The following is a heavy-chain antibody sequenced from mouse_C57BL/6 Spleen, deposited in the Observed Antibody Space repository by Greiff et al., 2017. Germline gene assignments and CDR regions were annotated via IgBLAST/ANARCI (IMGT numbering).Heavy chain of an antibody. Sequence: VQLQQSGGGLVKPGGSLKLSCAASGFTFSDYGMHWVRQAPEKGLEWVAYISSGSSTIYYADTVKGRFTISRDNAKNTLFLQMTSLRSEDTAMYYCARAITTRYYYAMDYWGQGTSVTVSS. CDR3: ARAITTRYYYAMDY. J-gene: IGHJ4*01. V-gene: IGHV5-17*01. D-gene: IGHD2-4*01. CDR2: ISSGSSTI. CDR1: GFTFSDYG.